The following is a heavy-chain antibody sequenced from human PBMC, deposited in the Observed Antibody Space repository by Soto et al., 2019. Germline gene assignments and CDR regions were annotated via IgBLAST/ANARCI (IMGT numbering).Heavy chain of an antibody. CDR2: IYSGGTT. D-gene: IGHD3-22*01. Sequence: EVPLVESGGGLVQPGGSLRLSCAASGFTVSSNYMSCVRQAPGKGLEWVSVIYSGGTTYYADSVKGRFTISRDNSKNTLYLQMNSLRAEDTAVYYCARNGDSSDYRGWFDPWGQGTLVTVSS. CDR1: GFTVSSNY. V-gene: IGHV3-66*01. CDR3: ARNGDSSDYRGWFDP. J-gene: IGHJ5*02.